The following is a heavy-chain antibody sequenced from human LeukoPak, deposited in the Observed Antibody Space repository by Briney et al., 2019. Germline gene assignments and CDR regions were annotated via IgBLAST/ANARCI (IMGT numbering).Heavy chain of an antibody. CDR1: GFTFSSYD. Sequence: GGSLRLSCSASGFTFSSYDMHWVRQAPGKGLEWVTVISYDGSNKYYGDSVKGRFTISRDNSKNTLYLKMNSLRAEDTAVYYCAKEGSNGDFDYWGQGTLVTVSS. D-gene: IGHD1-26*01. J-gene: IGHJ4*02. V-gene: IGHV3-30*18. CDR3: AKEGSNGDFDY. CDR2: ISYDGSNK.